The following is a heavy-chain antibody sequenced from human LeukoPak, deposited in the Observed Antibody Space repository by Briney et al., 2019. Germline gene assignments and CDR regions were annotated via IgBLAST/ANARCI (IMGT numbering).Heavy chain of an antibody. CDR1: GGSISGSSYY. D-gene: IGHD3-3*01. V-gene: IGHV4-39*01. CDR2: IYYSGST. Sequence: SETLSLTCTVSGGSISGSSYYWGWIRQPPGKGLEWIGSIYYSGSTYYNPSLKSRVTISVDTSKNQFSLKLNSVTATDTAVYYCARHFKSYDAYDYWGQGTLVTVSS. CDR3: ARHFKSYDAYDY. J-gene: IGHJ4*02.